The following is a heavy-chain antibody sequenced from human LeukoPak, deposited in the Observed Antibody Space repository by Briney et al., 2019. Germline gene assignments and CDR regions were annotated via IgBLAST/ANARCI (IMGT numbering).Heavy chain of an antibody. V-gene: IGHV1-2*02. Sequence: ASVKVSCKASGYTFIAYYMHWVRQAPGQGLEWLGWINPNSGATNYAQKFEGRVTMTRDTSISPAYMELSRLRSDDTAVYYCARAPSAATIYYMDVWGKGTTVTVSS. CDR1: GYTFIAYY. D-gene: IGHD2-2*01. CDR3: ARAPSAATIYYMDV. J-gene: IGHJ6*03. CDR2: INPNSGAT.